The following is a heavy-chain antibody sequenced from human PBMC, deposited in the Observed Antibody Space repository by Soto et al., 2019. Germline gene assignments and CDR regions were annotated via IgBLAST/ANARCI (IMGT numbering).Heavy chain of an antibody. Sequence: GSLRLSCAASGFTFSSYAMHWVRQAPGKGLEWVAVISYDGSNKYYADSVKGRFSIFRDDSKNTVYLQMNSLRAEDTAIYYCVKDVGYGFILFDYWGQGTLVTVPQ. CDR1: GFTFSSYA. V-gene: IGHV3-30-3*01. CDR3: VKDVGYGFILFDY. J-gene: IGHJ4*02. CDR2: ISYDGSNK. D-gene: IGHD3-10*01.